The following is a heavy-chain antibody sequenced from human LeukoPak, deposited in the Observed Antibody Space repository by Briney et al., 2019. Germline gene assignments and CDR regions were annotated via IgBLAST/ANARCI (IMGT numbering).Heavy chain of an antibody. D-gene: IGHD5-12*01. Sequence: GGSLRLSCEASGFTFSTYSMNWVRRAPGKGLEWLSYMTGSSSTIYYADSVKGRFTISRDNAKNTLYLQMNSLRAEDTAVYYCARDRGYTQDYWGQGTLVTVSS. CDR1: GFTFSTYS. J-gene: IGHJ4*02. V-gene: IGHV3-48*04. CDR2: MTGSSSTI. CDR3: ARDRGYTQDY.